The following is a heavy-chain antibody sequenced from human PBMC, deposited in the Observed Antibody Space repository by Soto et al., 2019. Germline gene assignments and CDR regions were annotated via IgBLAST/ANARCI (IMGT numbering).Heavy chain of an antibody. CDR1: GFTFSNYV. CDR3: AKRRGVTTTYYHYGMDV. J-gene: IGHJ6*02. Sequence: EVQLLESGGGLVQPGGSLRPSVEPSGFTFSNYVMGGVGQAPGKGWGWVSVISDSGGITYYEDSVKGRLTISRDNSKNTLYLQMNSLRAEDAAVYYCAKRRGVTTTYYHYGMDVWGQGTTVTVSS. D-gene: IGHD5-12*01. CDR2: ISDSGGIT. V-gene: IGHV3-23*01.